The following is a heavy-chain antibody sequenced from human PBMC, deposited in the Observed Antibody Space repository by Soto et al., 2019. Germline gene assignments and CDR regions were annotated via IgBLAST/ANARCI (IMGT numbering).Heavy chain of an antibody. CDR3: ALTARYYYDSSGSFDY. V-gene: IGHV2-70*04. Sequence: GSGPTLVNPTQTLTLTCTFSGFSLSTSGMRVSWIRQPPGKALEWLARIDWDDDKFYSTSLKTRLTISKDTSKNQVVLTMTNMDPVDTATYYCALTARYYYDSSGSFDYWGQGTLVTVSS. J-gene: IGHJ4*02. D-gene: IGHD3-22*01. CDR1: GFSLSTSGMR. CDR2: IDWDDDK.